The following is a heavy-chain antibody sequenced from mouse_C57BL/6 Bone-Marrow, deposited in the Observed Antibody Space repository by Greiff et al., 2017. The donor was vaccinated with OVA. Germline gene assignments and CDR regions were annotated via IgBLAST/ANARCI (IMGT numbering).Heavy chain of an antibody. Sequence: QVHVKQPGTELVKPGASVKLSCKASGYTFTSYWMHWVKQRPGQGLEWIGNINPSNGGTNYNEKFKSKATLTVDKSSSTAYMQLSSLTSEDSAVYYCARDCSSPRYFDVWGTGTTVTVSS. D-gene: IGHD1-1*01. CDR1: GYTFTSYW. J-gene: IGHJ1*03. V-gene: IGHV1-53*01. CDR3: ARDCSSPRYFDV. CDR2: INPSNGGT.